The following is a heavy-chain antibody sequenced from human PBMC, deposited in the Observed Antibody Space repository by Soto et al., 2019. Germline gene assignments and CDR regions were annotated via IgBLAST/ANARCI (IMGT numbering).Heavy chain of an antibody. V-gene: IGHV4-31*03. CDR1: GGSISSGGYY. CDR2: VYYSGST. Sequence: TSETLSLTCTVSGGSISSGGYYWSWIRQHPGKGLEWIGYVYYSGSTYYNPSLKSRVTISVDTSKNQFSLKLSSVTAADTAVYYCARGSMIGSSSMGFDPWGQGTLVTVSS. D-gene: IGHD6-6*01. CDR3: ARGSMIGSSSMGFDP. J-gene: IGHJ5*02.